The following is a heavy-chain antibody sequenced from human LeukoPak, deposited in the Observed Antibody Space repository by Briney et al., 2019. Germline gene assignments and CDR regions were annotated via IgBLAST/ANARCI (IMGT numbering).Heavy chain of an antibody. CDR1: GFTFRAYA. CDR3: ARAMVRGVIPY. Sequence: GGSLRLSCAASGFTFRAYAMHWVRQAPGKGLEWLAVISNDGTIQYYAGSVKGRFTISRDNSRNIMNLQTDSLRPEDTALYYCARAMVRGVIPYWGQGTLVTVSS. D-gene: IGHD3-10*01. CDR2: ISNDGTIQ. J-gene: IGHJ4*02. V-gene: IGHV3-30*04.